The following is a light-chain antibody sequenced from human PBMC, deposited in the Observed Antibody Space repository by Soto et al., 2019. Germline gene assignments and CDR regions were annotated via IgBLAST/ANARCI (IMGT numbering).Light chain of an antibody. V-gene: IGKV3-20*01. CDR1: QSVSSSY. CDR2: GAS. J-gene: IGKJ5*01. Sequence: EIVLTQSPGTLSLSPGERATLSCRASQSVSSSYLAWYQQKPGQAPRLLMYGASSRATGIPDRFSGSGSGTDFTLTISRLEPEDFAVYYCQQYGKAFGQGTRLENK. CDR3: QQYGKA.